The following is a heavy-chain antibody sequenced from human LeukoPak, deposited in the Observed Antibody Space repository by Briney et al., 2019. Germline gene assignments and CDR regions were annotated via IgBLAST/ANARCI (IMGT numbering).Heavy chain of an antibody. J-gene: IGHJ5*02. V-gene: IGHV3-7*01. CDR1: GFTFSSYW. D-gene: IGHD2-2*01. CDR2: IKQDGSEK. Sequence: GGSLRLSCAASGFTFSSYWMSWVRQAPGKGLEWVANIKQDGSEKYYVDSVKGRFTISRDNAKNSLYLQMNSLRAEDTAVYYCARVRRDIVVVPAAIKAGWFDPWGQGTLVTVSS. CDR3: ARVRRDIVVVPAAIKAGWFDP.